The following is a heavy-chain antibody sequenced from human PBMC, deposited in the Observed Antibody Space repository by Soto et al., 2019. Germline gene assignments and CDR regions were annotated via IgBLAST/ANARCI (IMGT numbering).Heavy chain of an antibody. CDR1: GYTFTNSA. J-gene: IGHJ6*02. CDR2: ISAYSGDT. D-gene: IGHD3-3*01. Sequence: ASVQVSFKPAGYTFTNSAINLGRQAPGPGLQWMGWISAYSGDTKYAQRFQDRLTVTTDPSTTTAYMELRSLRSDDTAVYYCARDGRAFSIFGETMDVWGQGNTVTVS. CDR3: ARDGRAFSIFGETMDV. V-gene: IGHV1-18*01.